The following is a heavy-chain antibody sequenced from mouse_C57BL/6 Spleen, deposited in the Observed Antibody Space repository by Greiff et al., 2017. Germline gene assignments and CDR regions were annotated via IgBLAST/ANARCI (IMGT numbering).Heavy chain of an antibody. CDR2: IYPGDGDT. Sequence: QVQLKESGAELVKPGASVKISCKASGYAFSSYWMNWVKQRPGKGLEWIGQIYPGDGDTNYNGKFKGKDTLTADKSSSTAYMQLSSLTSEDSAVYFCSAQATDAMDYWGQGTSVTVSS. J-gene: IGHJ4*01. CDR3: SAQATDAMDY. CDR1: GYAFSSYW. D-gene: IGHD3-2*02. V-gene: IGHV1-80*01.